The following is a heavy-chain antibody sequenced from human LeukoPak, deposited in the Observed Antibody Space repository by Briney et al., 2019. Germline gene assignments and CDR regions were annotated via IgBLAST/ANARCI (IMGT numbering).Heavy chain of an antibody. Sequence: GGSLGLSCAASRFTFSDSYMTWIRQAPGKGLELLSYISGSGTIVNYIDSVRGRFTISRDNAKNSLYLQMNSLRVEDTAVYYCSRDPRLNDYWGQGTLVTVSS. J-gene: IGHJ4*02. V-gene: IGHV3-11*01. CDR2: ISGSGTIV. CDR1: RFTFSDSY. CDR3: SRDPRLNDY.